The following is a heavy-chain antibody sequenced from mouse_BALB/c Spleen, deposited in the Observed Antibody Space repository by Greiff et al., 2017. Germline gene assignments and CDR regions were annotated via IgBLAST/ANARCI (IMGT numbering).Heavy chain of an antibody. CDR2: INSDGGST. V-gene: IGHV5-2*01. CDR1: EYEFPSHD. Sequence: DVHLVESGGGLVRPGESLKLSCESNEYEFPSHDMSWVRKTPEKRLELVAAINSDGGSTYYPDTMERRFIISRDNTKKTLYLQMSSLRSEDTALYYCARHNLYYYAMDYWGQGTSVTVSS. J-gene: IGHJ4*01. D-gene: IGHD6-1*01. CDR3: ARHNLYYYAMDY.